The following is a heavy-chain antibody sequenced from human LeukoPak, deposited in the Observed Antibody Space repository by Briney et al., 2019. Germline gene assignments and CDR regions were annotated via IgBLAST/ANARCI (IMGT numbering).Heavy chain of an antibody. D-gene: IGHD6-19*01. V-gene: IGHV1-8*03. CDR1: GYTFTSYD. CDR2: MNPNSGNT. J-gene: IGHJ6*03. CDR3: ARSVSSGWYVRLYYYYYYMDV. Sequence: ASVKVSCKASGYTFTSYDINWVRQATGQGLEWMGWMNPNSGNTGYAQKFQGRVTITRNTSISTAYMELSSLRSEDAAVYYCARSVSSGWYVRLYYYYYYMDVWGKGTTVTVSS.